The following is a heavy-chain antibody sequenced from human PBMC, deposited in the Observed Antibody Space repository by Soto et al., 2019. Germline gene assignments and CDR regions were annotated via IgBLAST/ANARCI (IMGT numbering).Heavy chain of an antibody. D-gene: IGHD2-2*01. Sequence: SVKVSCKASGFTFSSSAVKWVRRARGQRLEWIGWIVVGSGNTNYAQKFQERVTITRDMSTSTAYMELSSLRSEDTAVYYCAADRQCSSTRCYPYNFDYWGQGTLVTVSS. CDR3: AADRQCSSTRCYPYNFDY. CDR2: IVVGSGNT. V-gene: IGHV1-58*01. J-gene: IGHJ4*02. CDR1: GFTFSSSA.